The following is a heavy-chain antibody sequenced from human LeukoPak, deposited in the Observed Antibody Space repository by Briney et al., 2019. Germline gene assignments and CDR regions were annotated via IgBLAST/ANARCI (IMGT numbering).Heavy chain of an antibody. CDR1: GYTVTGYY. CDR3: ARVGDIVPRGHYFDY. V-gene: IGHV1-2*02. D-gene: IGHD2-8*01. J-gene: IGHJ4*02. Sequence: GASVKVSCKASGYTVTGYYMHWVRQAPGQGLEWMGWINPNSGGTNYAQKFQGRVTMTRDTSISTAYMELSRLRSDDTAVYYCARVGDIVPRGHYFDYWGQGTLVTVSS. CDR2: INPNSGGT.